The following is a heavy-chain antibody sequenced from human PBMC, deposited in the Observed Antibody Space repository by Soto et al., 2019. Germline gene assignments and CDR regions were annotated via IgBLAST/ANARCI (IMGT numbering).Heavy chain of an antibody. Sequence: GGSLSLSCAASGFTFSSDAMSCVRQAPGKGLEWVSGISGSGGSTYYRDSVKGRFTISRDNSKNTLYLQMNSLRAEDTAVYYCAKSVYDSSGYYFFDYWGQGTLVTVSS. CDR2: ISGSGGST. CDR1: GFTFSSDA. J-gene: IGHJ4*02. CDR3: AKSVYDSSGYYFFDY. V-gene: IGHV3-23*01. D-gene: IGHD3-22*01.